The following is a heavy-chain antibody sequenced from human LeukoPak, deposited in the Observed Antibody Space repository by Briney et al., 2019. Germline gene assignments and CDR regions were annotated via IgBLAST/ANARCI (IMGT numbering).Heavy chain of an antibody. CDR1: GGTFSSYA. Sequence: ASVKVSCKASGGTFSSYAISWVRQAPGQGLEWMGGIIPIFGTANYAQKLQGRVTITTDESTSTAYMELSSLRSEDTAVYYCARAVVGVVPAAVPYDAFDIWGQGTMVTVSS. CDR2: IIPIFGTA. V-gene: IGHV1-69*05. J-gene: IGHJ3*02. CDR3: ARAVVGVVPAAVPYDAFDI. D-gene: IGHD2-2*01.